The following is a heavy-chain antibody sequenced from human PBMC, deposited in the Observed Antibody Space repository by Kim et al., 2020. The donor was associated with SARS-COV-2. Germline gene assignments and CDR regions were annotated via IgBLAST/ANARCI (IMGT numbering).Heavy chain of an antibody. Sequence: SETLSLTCAVSGGSISSSNWWSWVRQPPGKGLEWIGEIYHSGSTNYNPSLKSRVTISVDKSKNQFSLKLSSVTAADTAVYYCARMGIVATIRGNWFDPWGQGTLVTVSS. D-gene: IGHD5-12*01. J-gene: IGHJ5*02. V-gene: IGHV4-4*02. CDR3: ARMGIVATIRGNWFDP. CDR1: GGSISSSNW. CDR2: IYHSGST.